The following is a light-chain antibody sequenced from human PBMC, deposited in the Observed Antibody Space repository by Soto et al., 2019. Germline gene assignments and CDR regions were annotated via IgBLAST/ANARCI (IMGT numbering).Light chain of an antibody. CDR1: SSDVGGYNY. J-gene: IGLJ2*01. CDR2: EVS. CDR3: SSYAGSNKFVV. Sequence: QSALTQPPSASGSPGQSVTISCTGTSSDVGGYNYVSWYQQHPGKVPQLMIYEVSKRPSGVPDRFSGSKSGITASLTVSGLQAEDEADYYFSSYAGSNKFVVFGGGTKLTVL. V-gene: IGLV2-8*01.